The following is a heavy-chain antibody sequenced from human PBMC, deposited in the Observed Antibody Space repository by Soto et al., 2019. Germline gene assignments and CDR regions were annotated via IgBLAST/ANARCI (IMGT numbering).Heavy chain of an antibody. Sequence: PSETLSLTCAVSGGSISSGGYSWSWIRQPPGKGLEWIGYIYHSGSTYYNPSLKSRVTISVDRSKNQFSLKLSPVTAADTAVYYCARLTYIDYYDSSGPIDAFDIWGQGTMVTVSS. CDR2: IYHSGST. CDR1: GGSISSGGYS. CDR3: ARLTYIDYYDSSGPIDAFDI. J-gene: IGHJ3*02. V-gene: IGHV4-30-2*01. D-gene: IGHD3-22*01.